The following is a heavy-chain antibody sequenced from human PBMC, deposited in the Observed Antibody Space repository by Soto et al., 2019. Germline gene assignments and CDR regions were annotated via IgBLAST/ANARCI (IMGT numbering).Heavy chain of an antibody. CDR2: IWHDGSNK. CDR1: GFTFRSYG. Sequence: QEQLVESGGGVVQPGRSLRLSCVASGFTFRSYGMHWVRQAPGKGLEWVAVIWHDGSNKDYADSVKGRFTVSRDNSKNTLYLQMNTLRVEDTAVFYCARDRGEDEGMDVRGQGTTVTVSS. J-gene: IGHJ6*02. V-gene: IGHV3-33*01. CDR3: ARDRGEDEGMDV. D-gene: IGHD2-21*01.